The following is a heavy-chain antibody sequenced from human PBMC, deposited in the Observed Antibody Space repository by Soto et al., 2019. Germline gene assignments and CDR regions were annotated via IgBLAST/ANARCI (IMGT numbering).Heavy chain of an antibody. CDR1: GFTFSIYG. CDR3: AKGGGDGYYDSSAYSFAH. V-gene: IGHV3-30*18. J-gene: IGHJ4*02. Sequence: QVQLVESGGGVVQPGKSLRLSCEASGFTFSIYGMHWVRQAPGKGLEWVAVISYDGSKRFYADSAKGRFTVSRDSSKNTLYRQMNSLRADDTAIYYCAKGGGDGYYDSSAYSFAHWCQGTLVTVSS. D-gene: IGHD3-22*01. CDR2: ISYDGSKR.